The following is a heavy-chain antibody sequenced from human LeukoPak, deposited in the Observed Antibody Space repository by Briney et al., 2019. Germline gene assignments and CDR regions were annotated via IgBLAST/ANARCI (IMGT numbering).Heavy chain of an antibody. V-gene: IGHV3-33*01. Sequence: PGRSLRLSCAASGFTFSSYGMHWVRQAPGKGLEWVAVIWYDGSNKYYADSVKGRFTTSRDNSKSTLYLQMNSLRAEDTAVYYCAIIAVAGFDYWGQGTLVTVSS. D-gene: IGHD6-19*01. CDR3: AIIAVAGFDY. J-gene: IGHJ4*02. CDR2: IWYDGSNK. CDR1: GFTFSSYG.